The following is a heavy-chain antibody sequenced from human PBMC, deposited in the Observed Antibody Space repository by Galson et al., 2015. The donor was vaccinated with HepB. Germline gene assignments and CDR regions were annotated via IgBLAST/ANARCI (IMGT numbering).Heavy chain of an antibody. V-gene: IGHV4-39*01. CDR1: GGSICSSSYY. D-gene: IGHD4-17*01. J-gene: IGHJ1*01. CDR2: IYYSGST. Sequence: LSLTCTVSGGSICSSSYYWGWIRQPPGKGLEWIGSIYYSGSTYYNPSLKSRVTISVDTSKNQFSLELSSVTAADTAVYYCARHRHGDYGVVGYFQHWGQGTLVTVSS. CDR3: ARHRHGDYGVVGYFQH.